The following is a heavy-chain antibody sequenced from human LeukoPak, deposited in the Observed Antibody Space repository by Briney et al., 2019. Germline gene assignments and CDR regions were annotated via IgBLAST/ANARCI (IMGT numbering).Heavy chain of an antibody. Sequence: PSETLSLTCAVYGGSFSGYYWSWIRQPPGKGLELIGEINHSGSTNYNPSLESRVTISVDTSKNQFSLKLSSVTAADTAVYYCARGPWYSSSWYGWFDPWGQGTLVTVSS. D-gene: IGHD6-13*01. CDR1: GGSFSGYY. CDR2: INHSGST. V-gene: IGHV4-34*01. J-gene: IGHJ5*02. CDR3: ARGPWYSSSWYGWFDP.